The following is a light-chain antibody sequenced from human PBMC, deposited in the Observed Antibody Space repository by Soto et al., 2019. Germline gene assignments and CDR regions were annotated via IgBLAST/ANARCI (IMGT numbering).Light chain of an antibody. Sequence: DVKLTDSPSCLSVSVGGRVKITCWASQGISSYLAWYQQKPGKAPKGLIYDVSNLQSGVPSRFSGSGSGTEFTLTITSLQPEDFATYYCLQHNIYPLTFGGGTKVDIK. J-gene: IGKJ4*01. V-gene: IGKV1-9*01. CDR2: DVS. CDR1: QGISSY. CDR3: LQHNIYPLT.